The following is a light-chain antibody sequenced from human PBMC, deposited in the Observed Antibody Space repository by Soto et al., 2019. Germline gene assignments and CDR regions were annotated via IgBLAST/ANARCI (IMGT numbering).Light chain of an antibody. V-gene: IGKV3-15*01. J-gene: IGKJ1*01. CDR2: GAS. CDR1: QSISAN. CDR3: QQYNNWPRT. Sequence: EIVMTQSPAPLSVSPGDRATLSFGASQSISANLAWYQQKPGQAPRLLIYGASTRASGVPAKFSGSGSGTEFTLTISSLQSEDFAVYYCQQYNNWPRTFGQGTKVDIK.